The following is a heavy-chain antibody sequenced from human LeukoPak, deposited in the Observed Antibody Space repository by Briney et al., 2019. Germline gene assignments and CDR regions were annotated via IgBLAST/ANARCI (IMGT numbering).Heavy chain of an antibody. Sequence: PSQTLSLTCTVSGGSISSGSYYWSWIRQPAGKGLEWIGRIYTSGSTSYNPSLKSRVTMSVDTSKNHFSLKLSSVTAADTAVYFCATLLSSSYYFDYWGQGTLVTVSS. J-gene: IGHJ4*02. CDR2: IYTSGST. CDR3: ATLLSSSYYFDY. CDR1: GGSISSGSYY. V-gene: IGHV4-61*02. D-gene: IGHD3-10*02.